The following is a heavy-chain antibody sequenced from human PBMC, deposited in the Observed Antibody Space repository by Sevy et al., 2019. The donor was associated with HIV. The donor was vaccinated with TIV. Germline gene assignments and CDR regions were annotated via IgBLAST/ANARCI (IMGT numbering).Heavy chain of an antibody. D-gene: IGHD3-3*01. CDR1: GGSISSSNR. V-gene: IGHV4-4*02. CDR2: IYHSGST. J-gene: IGHJ3*02. Sequence: SETLSLTCAVSGGSISSSNRWSWVRQPPGKGLEWIGEIYHSGSTNYNPSLKSRVTISVDKSKNQFSLKLSSVTAADTVVYYCARDFSTYAFDIWGQGTMVTVSS. CDR3: ARDFSTYAFDI.